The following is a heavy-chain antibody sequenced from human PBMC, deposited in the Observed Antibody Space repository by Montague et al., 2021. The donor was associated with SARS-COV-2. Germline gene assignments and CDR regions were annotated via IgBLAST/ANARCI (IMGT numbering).Heavy chain of an antibody. J-gene: IGHJ4*02. CDR2: IYWXXXN. D-gene: IGHD4-17*01. CDR3: VHSYADYLFDY. V-gene: IGHV2-5*02. Sequence: PALVKPTQTLTLTGSFSGFSLRTSGVGVGWIRQPPGKALEWLAVIYWXXXNRYSPSLKSRLTITKDTSKNQVVLTMTNTDPVDTATYYCVHSYADYLFDYWGQGTLVSVSS. CDR1: GFSLRTSGVG.